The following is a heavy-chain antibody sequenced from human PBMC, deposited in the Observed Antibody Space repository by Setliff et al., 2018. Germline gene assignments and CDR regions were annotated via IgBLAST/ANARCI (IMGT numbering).Heavy chain of an antibody. V-gene: IGHV4-61*02. CDR3: RFWSGYYKNDY. CDR2: IYASGST. Sequence: PSETLSLTCAVSGGSISSGSHYWSWIRQPAGKGLEWIGRIYASGSTNYNPSLKGRLTISVDTSKNQFSLKLSSVTAADTAMYYCRFWSGYYKNDYWGQGTLVTVSS. CDR1: GGSISSGSHY. D-gene: IGHD3-3*01. J-gene: IGHJ4*02.